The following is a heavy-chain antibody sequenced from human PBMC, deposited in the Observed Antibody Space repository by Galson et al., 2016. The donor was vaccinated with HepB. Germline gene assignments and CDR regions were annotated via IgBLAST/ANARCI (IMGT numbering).Heavy chain of an antibody. CDR2: ISWNSGRI. CDR1: GFTFEGNA. D-gene: IGHD5-12*01. CDR3: ANSRWLNWRPYYFDS. J-gene: IGHJ4*02. V-gene: IGHV3-9*01. Sequence: ALILFCAASGFTFEGNAMHWVRQVPGKGLEWVSGISWNSGRIDYADSVKGRFTISRDNAKNSLYLQMNSLAPEDTALYFCANSRWLNWRPYYFDSWGQGTLGTVSS.